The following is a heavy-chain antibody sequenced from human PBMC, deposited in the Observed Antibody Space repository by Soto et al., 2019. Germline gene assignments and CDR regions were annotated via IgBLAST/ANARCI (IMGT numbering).Heavy chain of an antibody. D-gene: IGHD2-21*02. Sequence: QLQLQESGPGLVKPSETLSLTCSVSGGSISSSSYFWGWIRQPPGKGLEWIGSIYYNGSTYYNPSHKSRVTVAVDTSKNQFSLKLSSVTAADTAVYYCARHPSDFWFDPWGQGTLVTVSS. J-gene: IGHJ5*02. CDR2: IYYNGST. V-gene: IGHV4-39*01. CDR3: ARHPSDFWFDP. CDR1: GGSISSSSYF.